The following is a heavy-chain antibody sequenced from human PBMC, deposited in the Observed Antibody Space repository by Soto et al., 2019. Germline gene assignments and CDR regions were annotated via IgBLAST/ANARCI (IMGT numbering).Heavy chain of an antibody. J-gene: IGHJ4*02. CDR3: PRIPGGTAPRPSY. CDR2: VSDNGENT. Sequence: GGSLRLSCTASGFNFTYNAMSCVRQAPGKGLQWVSTVSDNGENTYYAETVRGRFTISRDTSKNTLYLQMNSLRVEDTAVYYCPRIPGGTAPRPSYWGQGTQVTVSS. D-gene: IGHD6-6*01. CDR1: GFNFTYNA. V-gene: IGHV3-23*01.